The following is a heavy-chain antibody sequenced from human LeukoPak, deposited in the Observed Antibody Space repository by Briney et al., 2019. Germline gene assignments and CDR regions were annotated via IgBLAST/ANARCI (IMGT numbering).Heavy chain of an antibody. CDR3: ARGWSNYGDPSIDYYYMDV. V-gene: IGHV1-2*02. J-gene: IGHJ6*03. D-gene: IGHD4-17*01. Sequence: ASVKVSCKASGYTFTGYYMHWVRQAPGQGLEWMGWINPNSGGTNYAQKFQGRVTMTRDTSISTAYMELSRLRSDDTAVYYCARGWSNYGDPSIDYYYMDVWGKGTTVTVSS. CDR2: INPNSGGT. CDR1: GYTFTGYY.